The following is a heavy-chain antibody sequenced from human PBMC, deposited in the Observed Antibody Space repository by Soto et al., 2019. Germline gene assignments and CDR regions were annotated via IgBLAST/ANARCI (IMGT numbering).Heavy chain of an antibody. CDR1: GGSISSGGYY. Sequence: QVQLQESGPGLVKPSQTLSLTCTVSGGSISSGGYYWSWIGQHPGKGLEWIGYIYYSGSTYYNPSLKSRVTISVDTSKNQFSLKLSSVTAADTAVYYCARVRYCSGGSCYPRFDPWGQGTLVTVSS. J-gene: IGHJ5*02. CDR3: ARVRYCSGGSCYPRFDP. CDR2: IYYSGST. D-gene: IGHD2-15*01. V-gene: IGHV4-31*03.